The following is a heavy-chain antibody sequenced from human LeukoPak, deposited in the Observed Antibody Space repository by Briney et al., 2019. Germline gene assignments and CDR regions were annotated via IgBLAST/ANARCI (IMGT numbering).Heavy chain of an antibody. Sequence: GGSLRLSCAASGFTFSRYGMHWVRQAPGKGLEWVAIIWSDGNNKYYADAVKDRFTISRDNSKNTMYLQMNSLSAEDTAVYYCARDGYSFGSLDYWGPGTLVTVSS. D-gene: IGHD5-18*01. V-gene: IGHV3-33*01. CDR3: ARDGYSFGSLDY. CDR2: IWSDGNNK. J-gene: IGHJ4*02. CDR1: GFTFSRYG.